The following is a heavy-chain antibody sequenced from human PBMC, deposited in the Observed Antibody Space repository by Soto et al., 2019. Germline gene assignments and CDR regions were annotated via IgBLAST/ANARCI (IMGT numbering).Heavy chain of an antibody. D-gene: IGHD1-26*01. CDR3: AKDKVGVPGQRSYYFDY. J-gene: IGHJ4*02. V-gene: IGHV3-23*01. CDR1: GFTLSNYA. Sequence: GGSLRLSCAASGFTLSNYAMSWVRQAPWKGLEFVSSITDSGGSTYYAASVKGRFTISRDNSKNTVYLEMSSLRVEDTAVYYCAKDKVGVPGQRSYYFDYWGQGTLVTVS. CDR2: ITDSGGST.